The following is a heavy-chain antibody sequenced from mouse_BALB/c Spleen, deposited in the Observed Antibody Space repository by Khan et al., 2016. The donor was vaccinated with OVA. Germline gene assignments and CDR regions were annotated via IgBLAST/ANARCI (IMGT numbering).Heavy chain of an antibody. CDR1: GFTFSSYG. J-gene: IGHJ2*01. CDR3: ARMARTIN. V-gene: IGHV5-6-3*01. CDR2: INSNGGST. Sequence: EVELVESGGGLVQPGGSLKLSCAASGFTFSSYGMSWVRQTPDKRLELVATINSNGGSTYYPDSVTGRLTISRDNAKNTLYLQMSSLKSEDTAMYYCARMARTINWGQGTTLTVSS.